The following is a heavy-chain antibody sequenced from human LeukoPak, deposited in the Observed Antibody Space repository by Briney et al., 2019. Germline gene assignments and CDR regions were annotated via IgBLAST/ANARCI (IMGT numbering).Heavy chain of an antibody. CDR1: GGTFSSYA. V-gene: IGHV1-24*01. CDR3: ATDSIITIFLDAFDI. Sequence: GASVKVSCKASGGTFSSYAISWVRQAPGQGLEWMGGFDPEDGETIYAQKFQGRVTMTEDTSTDTAYMELSSLRSEDTAVYYCATDSIITIFLDAFDIWGQGTMVTVSS. D-gene: IGHD3-9*01. CDR2: FDPEDGET. J-gene: IGHJ3*02.